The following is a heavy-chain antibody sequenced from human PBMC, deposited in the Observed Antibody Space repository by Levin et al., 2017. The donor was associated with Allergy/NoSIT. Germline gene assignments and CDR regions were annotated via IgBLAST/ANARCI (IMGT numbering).Heavy chain of an antibody. CDR3: ARDNCSSTSLDGADDAFDI. CDR1: GGSISSSSYY. J-gene: IGHJ3*02. Sequence: SETLSLTCTVSGGSISSSSYYWGWIRQPPGKGLEWIGSIYYSGSTYYNPSLKSRVTISVDTSKNQFSLKLSSVTAADTAVYYCARDNCSSTSLDGADDAFDIWGQGTMVTVSS. D-gene: IGHD2-2*01. CDR2: IYYSGST. V-gene: IGHV4-39*01.